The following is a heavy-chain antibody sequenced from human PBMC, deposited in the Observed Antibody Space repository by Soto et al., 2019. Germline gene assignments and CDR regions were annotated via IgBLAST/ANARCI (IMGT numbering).Heavy chain of an antibody. CDR2: IIPIFGTA. V-gene: IGHV1-69*01. CDR1: GGTFSSYA. Sequence: QVQLVQSGAEVKKPGSSVKVSCKASGGTFSSYAISWVRQAPGQGLEWMGGIIPIFGTANYAQKFQGRVTITADESTSTAYMELSRLRSEDTAVYYCAREGKSEGSYSPHPFDYWGQGTLVTVSS. CDR3: AREGKSEGSYSPHPFDY. J-gene: IGHJ4*02. D-gene: IGHD1-26*01.